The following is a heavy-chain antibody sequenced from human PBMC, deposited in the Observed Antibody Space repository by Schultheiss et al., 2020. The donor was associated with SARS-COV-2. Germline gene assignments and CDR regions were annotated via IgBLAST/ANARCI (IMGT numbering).Heavy chain of an antibody. J-gene: IGHJ3*02. CDR2: IYHSGIT. V-gene: IGHV4-4*02. CDR1: GGSISSGYW. CDR3: ARDQVVAVSIFLGRDAFDI. D-gene: IGHD2-2*02. Sequence: SETLSLTCTVSGGSISSGYWWTWVRQSPGMGLQWIGEIYHSGITNYNPSLKSRVTISVDKSKNQFSLKLSSVTAADTAVYYCARDQVVAVSIFLGRDAFDIWGQGTMVTVSS.